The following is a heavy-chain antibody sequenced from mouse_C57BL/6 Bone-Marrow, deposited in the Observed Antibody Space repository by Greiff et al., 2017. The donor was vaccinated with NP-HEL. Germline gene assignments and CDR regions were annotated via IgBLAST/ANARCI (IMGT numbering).Heavy chain of an antibody. CDR1: GYTFTSYG. Sequence: QVQLKQSGAELARPGASVKLSCKASGYTFTSYGISWVKQRTGQGLEWIGEIYPRSGNTYYNEKFKGKATLTADKSSSTAYMELRSLTSEDSAVYFCARRGYGNGDYAMDYWGQGTSVTVSS. V-gene: IGHV1-81*01. CDR3: ARRGYGNGDYAMDY. CDR2: IYPRSGNT. D-gene: IGHD2-1*01. J-gene: IGHJ4*01.